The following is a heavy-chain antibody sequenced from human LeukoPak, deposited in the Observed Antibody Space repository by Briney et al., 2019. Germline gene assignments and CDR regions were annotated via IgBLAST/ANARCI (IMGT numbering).Heavy chain of an antibody. CDR3: ARRGDSPMIGDH. Sequence: GGSLRLSCAASGFTFSSYGMNWVRQAPGKGPEWLSYLSNTGNIHYAQSVKGRFTISRDNAKSSLYLQMDGLRAEDTAVYYCARRGDSPMIGDHWGQGILVTVAS. J-gene: IGHJ4*02. CDR1: GFTFSSYG. D-gene: IGHD3-10*02. CDR2: LSNTGNI. V-gene: IGHV3-48*01.